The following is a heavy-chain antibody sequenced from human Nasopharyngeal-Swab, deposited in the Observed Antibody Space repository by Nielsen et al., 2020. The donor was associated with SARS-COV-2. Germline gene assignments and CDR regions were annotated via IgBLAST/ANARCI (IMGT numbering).Heavy chain of an antibody. Sequence: LSLTCAVYGGSFSGYYWSWIRQPPGKGLEWIGEINHSGSTNYNPSLKSRVTISVDTSKNQFSLKLSSVTAADTAVYYCARWSVAQTPQPYGMDVWGQGTTVTVSS. V-gene: IGHV4-34*01. CDR3: ARWSVAQTPQPYGMDV. D-gene: IGHD6-19*01. CDR1: GGSFSGYY. J-gene: IGHJ6*02. CDR2: INHSGST.